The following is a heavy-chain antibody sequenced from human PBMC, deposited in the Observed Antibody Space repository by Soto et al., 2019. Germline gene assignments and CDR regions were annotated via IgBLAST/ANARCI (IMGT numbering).Heavy chain of an antibody. CDR1: GYTFTSYD. Sequence: QVQLVQSGAEVKKPGASVKVSCKASGYTFTSYDIIWVRQATGQGLEWMGWMNPSTGNTDSAEKSHXSLXMTRNTSISTVYMELSSLSFEDTAVYYCARGRIIVAGGFDPWGQGTLVTVSS. CDR2: MNPSTGNT. J-gene: IGHJ5*02. D-gene: IGHD6-19*01. CDR3: ARGRIIVAGGFDP. V-gene: IGHV1-8*01.